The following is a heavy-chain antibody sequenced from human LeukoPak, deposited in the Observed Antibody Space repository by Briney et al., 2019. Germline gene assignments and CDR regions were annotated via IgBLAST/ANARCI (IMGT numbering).Heavy chain of an antibody. CDR2: ISGSGGNT. CDR1: GFTFSSYT. D-gene: IGHD6-19*01. CDR3: AKDQEAVAGLSPPGY. Sequence: PGGSLRLSCAASGFTFSSYTMHWVRQAPGKGLEWVSAISGSGGNTYYADSVKGRFTISRDNSKNTLYLQMSSLRAEDTAVYYCAKDQEAVAGLSPPGYWGQGTLVTVSS. V-gene: IGHV3-23*01. J-gene: IGHJ4*02.